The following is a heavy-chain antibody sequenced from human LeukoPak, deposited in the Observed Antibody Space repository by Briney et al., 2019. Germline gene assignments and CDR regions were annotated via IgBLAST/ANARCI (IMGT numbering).Heavy chain of an antibody. Sequence: PGGSLRLSCAASGFTFSSYSMNWVRQAPGKGLEWVSSISSSSSYIYYADSVKGRFTISRDNAKNSLYLQMNSLRAEDTAAYYCARDLAYYDSSGYSYYMDVWGKGTTVTVSS. CDR1: GFTFSSYS. CDR2: ISSSSSYI. J-gene: IGHJ6*03. D-gene: IGHD3-22*01. CDR3: ARDLAYYDSSGYSYYMDV. V-gene: IGHV3-21*01.